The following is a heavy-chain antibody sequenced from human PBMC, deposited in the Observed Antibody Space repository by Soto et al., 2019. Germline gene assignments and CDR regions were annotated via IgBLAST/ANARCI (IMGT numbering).Heavy chain of an antibody. D-gene: IGHD4-4*01. V-gene: IGHV1-69*13. CDR1: GGTFSSYA. Sequence: SVKVSCKASGGTFSSYAISWVRQAPGQGLEWMGGIIPIFGTANYAQKFQGRVTITADESTSTAYMELSSLRSEDTAVYYCGLNYEGHWPGFDYWGQGTLVTVSS. J-gene: IGHJ4*02. CDR3: GLNYEGHWPGFDY. CDR2: IIPIFGTA.